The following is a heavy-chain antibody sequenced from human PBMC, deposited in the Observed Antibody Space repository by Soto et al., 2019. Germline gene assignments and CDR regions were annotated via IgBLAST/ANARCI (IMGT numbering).Heavy chain of an antibody. D-gene: IGHD3-16*01. V-gene: IGHV1-18*01. Sequence: QVQLVQSGGEVKKPGASVKVSCKASGYTFRSYGVSWVRQAPGQGLEWMGGISGYNGNTNYAQSFQGRVTMTIDTATNTAHMELRSLRSDDTAVYYCASRSGRGQYYFDYWGHGSLVTVSS. J-gene: IGHJ4*01. CDR2: ISGYNGNT. CDR1: GYTFRSYG. CDR3: ASRSGRGQYYFDY.